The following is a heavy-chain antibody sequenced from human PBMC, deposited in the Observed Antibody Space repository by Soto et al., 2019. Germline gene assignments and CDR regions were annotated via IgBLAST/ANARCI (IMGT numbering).Heavy chain of an antibody. V-gene: IGHV4-31*03. D-gene: IGHD5-12*01. Sequence: QVQLQESGPGLVKPSQTLSLTCTVSGGSISSGGYYWSWIRQHPGKGLEWIGYIYYSGSTYYNPSLKSRVTISVDTSKNQFSLKLSSVTAADTAVYYCARDGYSGYDPAEAPHYFDYWGQGTLVTVSS. CDR2: IYYSGST. CDR3: ARDGYSGYDPAEAPHYFDY. J-gene: IGHJ4*02. CDR1: GGSISSGGYY.